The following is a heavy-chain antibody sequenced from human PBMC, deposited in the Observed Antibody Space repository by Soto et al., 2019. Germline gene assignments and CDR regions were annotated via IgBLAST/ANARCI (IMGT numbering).Heavy chain of an antibody. J-gene: IGHJ6*02. CDR3: ARVTGFLEWFYGMDV. CDR2: IYYSGST. Sequence: SETLSLTCTVSGGSISSGGYYWSWIRQHPGKGLEWIGYIYYSGSTYYNPSLKSRVTISVDTSKNQFSLKLSSVTAADTAVYYCARVTGFLEWFYGMDVWGQGTTVTVSS. CDR1: GGSISSGGYY. V-gene: IGHV4-31*03. D-gene: IGHD3-3*01.